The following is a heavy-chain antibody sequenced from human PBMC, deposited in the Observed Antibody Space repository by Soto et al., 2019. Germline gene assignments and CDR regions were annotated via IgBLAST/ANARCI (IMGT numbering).Heavy chain of an antibody. Sequence: EVQLVESGGGLVQPGGSLRLSCAVSGFTFSRYWMHWFRQDPGNGLVWVSSINTDGTNTQYADSVRGRFTVSRDNAKNTVYLQMISLRSEDTAVYYCAKDRLWCQSDSWGQGTLVVVSS. CDR3: AKDRLWCQSDS. CDR2: INTDGTNT. CDR1: GFTFSRYW. V-gene: IGHV3-74*03. J-gene: IGHJ4*02. D-gene: IGHD2-15*01.